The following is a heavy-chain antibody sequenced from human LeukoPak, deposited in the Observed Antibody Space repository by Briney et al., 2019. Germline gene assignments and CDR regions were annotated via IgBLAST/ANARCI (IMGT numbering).Heavy chain of an antibody. Sequence: ASVKVSCKASGYTFTGYYMHWVRQAPGQGLEWMGWINPNSGGTNYVQKFQGRVTMTRDTSISTAYMELSRLRSDDTAVYYCARVLWFGERGYFDYWGQGTLVTVSS. D-gene: IGHD3-10*01. V-gene: IGHV1-2*02. J-gene: IGHJ4*02. CDR3: ARVLWFGERGYFDY. CDR1: GYTFTGYY. CDR2: INPNSGGT.